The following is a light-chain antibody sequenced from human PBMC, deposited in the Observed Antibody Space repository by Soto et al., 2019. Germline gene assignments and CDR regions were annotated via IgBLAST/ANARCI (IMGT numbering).Light chain of an antibody. CDR2: GAS. J-gene: IGKJ5*01. CDR3: QQYNSWFPIT. Sequence: ETVMTQSPATLSVSPGERATLSCRASQSVSTKLVWYQQKPGQAPRLLIYGASIRATGIPARFSGSGSGTEFTLTISSLQSEDFAVYYCQQYNSWFPITFGQGTRLEIK. CDR1: QSVSTK. V-gene: IGKV3-15*01.